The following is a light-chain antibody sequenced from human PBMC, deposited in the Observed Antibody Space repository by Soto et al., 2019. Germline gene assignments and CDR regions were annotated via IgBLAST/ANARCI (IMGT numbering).Light chain of an antibody. J-gene: IGLJ3*02. CDR2: SNN. CDR1: SSNIGSNY. CDR3: AAWDDSLSGLV. V-gene: IGLV1-47*02. Sequence: QSVLTQPPSASGTPGQRVTISCSGSSSNIGSNYVYWYQQLPGTATKLLIYSNNQRPSGVPDRFSGSKSGTSDSLAISGLRSEYESDYYCAAWDDSLSGLVFGGGTKRTV.